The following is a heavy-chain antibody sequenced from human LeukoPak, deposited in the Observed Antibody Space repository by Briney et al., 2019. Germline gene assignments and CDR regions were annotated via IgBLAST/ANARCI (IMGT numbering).Heavy chain of an antibody. J-gene: IGHJ3*02. D-gene: IGHD3-10*01. CDR2: FDPEDGET. CDR3: STLGGWSTMVGGVIITFDI. Sequence: ASVKVSCKVSGYTLTELSMHWVRQAPGKGLEWMGGFDPEDGETIYAQKFQGRVTMTEVTSKDTAYMELSSLRSEDTAVYYCSTLGGWSTMVGGVIITFDIWGQGTMVTVSS. V-gene: IGHV1-24*01. CDR1: GYTLTELS.